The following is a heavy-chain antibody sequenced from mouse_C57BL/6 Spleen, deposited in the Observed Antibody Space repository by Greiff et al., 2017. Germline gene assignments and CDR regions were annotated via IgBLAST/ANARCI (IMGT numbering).Heavy chain of an antibody. J-gene: IGHJ2*01. D-gene: IGHD1-1*01. CDR2: IDPEDGET. V-gene: IGHV14-2*01. Sequence: EVQLVESGAELVKPGASVKLSCTASGFYIKDYYMHWVKQRTEQGLEWIGRIDPEDGETKYAPKFQGKATITADTSSNTAYLQLSSLASEDTAVYYCARYYGSSYDFDYWGQGTTLTVSS. CDR1: GFYIKDYY. CDR3: ARYYGSSYDFDY.